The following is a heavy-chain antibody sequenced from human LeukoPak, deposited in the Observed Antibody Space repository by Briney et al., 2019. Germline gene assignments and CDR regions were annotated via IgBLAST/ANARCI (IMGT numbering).Heavy chain of an antibody. CDR1: GFSFTNNGMC. V-gene: IGHV2-70*11. CDR3: ARIRGTYCSSTTCSFEDF. CDR2: IDWDDDK. D-gene: IGHD2-2*01. Sequence: SGPTLVNPTQTLTLTCTFSGFSFTNNGMCVTWIRQPPGKALEWLARIDWDDDKYYNSYLKTRLNISKDTSKNQVVLTMTNMDPVETATYYCARIRGTYCSSTTCSFEDFWGQGTLVTVSS. J-gene: IGHJ4*02.